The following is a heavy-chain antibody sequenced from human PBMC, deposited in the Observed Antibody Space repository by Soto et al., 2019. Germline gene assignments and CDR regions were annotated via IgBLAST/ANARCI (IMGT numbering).Heavy chain of an antibody. CDR1: GFTFSAYS. CDR3: VRDRRYAFDV. J-gene: IGHJ3*01. D-gene: IGHD3-3*01. V-gene: IGHV3-48*02. Sequence: PGGSLRLSCVASGFTFSAYSMNWVRLAPGKGLEWLSYIRITGTTTYNAGSVKGRFTISRDNSKNSLYLQMNSLTDEDTAVYYCVRDRRYAFDVWGQGAMVTVSS. CDR2: IRITGTTT.